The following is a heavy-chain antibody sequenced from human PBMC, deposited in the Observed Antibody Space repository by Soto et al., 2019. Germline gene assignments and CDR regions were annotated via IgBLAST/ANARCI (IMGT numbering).Heavy chain of an antibody. D-gene: IGHD3-16*01. CDR3: ANGGEIKITFGGGYFDY. V-gene: IGHV3-30*18. CDR1: GFTFNTYG. Sequence: QVQLVESGGGVVQPGRSLRLSCAASGFTFNTYGMHWVRQAPGKGLEWVAVISYDGSIKYYSDSVKGRFTISRDNSKNTLYLKMNFLRTEDKAFYYCANGGEIKITFGGGYFDYWGQGTLVTVSS. CDR2: ISYDGSIK. J-gene: IGHJ4*02.